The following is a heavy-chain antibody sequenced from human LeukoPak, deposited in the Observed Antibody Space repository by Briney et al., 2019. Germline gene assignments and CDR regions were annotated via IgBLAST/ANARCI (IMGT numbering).Heavy chain of an antibody. CDR2: IWYDGNNK. CDR3: ARGSGGYYNWFDP. V-gene: IGHV3-33*01. CDR1: GFTFSSYG. Sequence: PGGSLRLSCAASGFTFSSYGMHWVRQAPGKGLEWVAVIWYDGNNKYYADSVKGRFTISRDNSKNTLYLQMNSLRAEDTAVYYCARGSGGYYNWFDPWGQGTLVTVSS. J-gene: IGHJ5*02. D-gene: IGHD3-10*01.